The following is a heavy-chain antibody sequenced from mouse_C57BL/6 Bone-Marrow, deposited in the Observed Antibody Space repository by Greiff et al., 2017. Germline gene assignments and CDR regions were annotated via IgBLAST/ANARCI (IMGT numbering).Heavy chain of an antibody. CDR3: ADGVRFAY. CDR1: GYTSSRYW. Sequence: QVQLQQPSASLVQSRASVRLCCKPSGYTSSRYWMPWVKQRPGQGLEWIGEIDPSDSYTNYNQKFKGKATLTVDTSSSTAYMQLSSLTSEDSAVYYCADGVRFAYRGQRTLVIGSA. J-gene: IGHJ3*01. CDR2: IDPSDSYT. D-gene: IGHD6-1*01. V-gene: IGHV1-50*01.